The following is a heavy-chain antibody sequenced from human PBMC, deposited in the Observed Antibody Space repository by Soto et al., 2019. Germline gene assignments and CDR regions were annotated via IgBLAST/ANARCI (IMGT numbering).Heavy chain of an antibody. CDR2: ISSSSSYI. CDR1: GFTFSSYS. Sequence: PGGSLRLSCAASGFTFSSYSMNWVLQAPGKGLEWVSSISSSSSYIYYADSVRGRFTISRDNAKNSLYLQMNSLRAEDTAVYYCASPLMTNSFDIWGQGTMVTVSS. J-gene: IGHJ3*02. V-gene: IGHV3-21*01. D-gene: IGHD2-8*01. CDR3: ASPLMTNSFDI.